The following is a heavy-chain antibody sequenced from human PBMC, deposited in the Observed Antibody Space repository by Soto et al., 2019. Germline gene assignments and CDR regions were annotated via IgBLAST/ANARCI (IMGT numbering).Heavy chain of an antibody. V-gene: IGHV3-21*01. J-gene: IGHJ4*02. D-gene: IGHD2-2*01. Sequence: GGSLRLSCAASGFTFSSYSMNWVRQATGKGLEWVSSISSSSSYIYYADSVKGRFTISRDNAKNSLYLQMNSLRAEDTAVYYCARDRHCSSTSCKDYWGQGTLVTVSS. CDR3: ARDRHCSSTSCKDY. CDR1: GFTFSSYS. CDR2: ISSSSSYI.